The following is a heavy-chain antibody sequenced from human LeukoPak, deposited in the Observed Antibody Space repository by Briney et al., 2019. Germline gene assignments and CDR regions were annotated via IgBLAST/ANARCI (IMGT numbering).Heavy chain of an antibody. Sequence: GGSLRLSCAASGFTFSSYSMNWVRQAPGKGLEWVSSISSGSSYIYYADSVKGRFTISRDNAKNSLYLQMNSLRAEDTAVYYCARGPYSGSPASTYYFDYWGQGTLVTVSS. CDR3: ARGPYSGSPASTYYFDY. D-gene: IGHD1-26*01. V-gene: IGHV3-21*01. CDR1: GFTFSSYS. J-gene: IGHJ4*02. CDR2: ISSGSSYI.